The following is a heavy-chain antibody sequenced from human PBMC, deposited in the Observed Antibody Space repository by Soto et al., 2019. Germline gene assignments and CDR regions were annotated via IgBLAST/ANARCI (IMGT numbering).Heavy chain of an antibody. V-gene: IGHV3-30*18. CDR1: RFTFSTYG. D-gene: IGHD1-20*01. CDR3: AKDHDPHITGPSEP. CDR2: ISYDGSNK. J-gene: IGHJ5*02. Sequence: GGSLRLSCAASRFTFSTYGMHWVRQAPGKGLEWVSFISYDGSNKYYADSVKGRFTISRDNSKNTLYLQMNSLRVEDTAVFYCAKDHDPHITGPSEPWGQGTLVTVSS.